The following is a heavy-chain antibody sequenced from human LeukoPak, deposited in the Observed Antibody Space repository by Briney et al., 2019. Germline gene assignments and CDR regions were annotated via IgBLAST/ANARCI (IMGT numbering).Heavy chain of an antibody. V-gene: IGHV3-30*01. CDR1: EFTFSNYA. D-gene: IGHD3-3*01. CDR2: ISNDGSNK. CDR3: ARNGLLRGYHTWFDS. Sequence: GGSLRLSCAASEFTFSNYAMHWVRQVPGKGLEWVAVISNDGSNKDYAGSVKGRFTISRDNSKNTLYLQMNSLRTEDSAVYSCARNGLLRGYHTWFDSWGQGTLVTVSS. J-gene: IGHJ5*01.